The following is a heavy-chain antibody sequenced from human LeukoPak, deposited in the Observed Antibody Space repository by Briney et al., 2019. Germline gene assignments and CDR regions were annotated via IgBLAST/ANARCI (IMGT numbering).Heavy chain of an antibody. Sequence: ASVKVSCKASGYTFTGYYMHWVRQAPGQGLEWMGRINPNSGGTNYAQKFQGRVTMTRDTSISTAYMELIRLRSDDTAVYYCARDAPRLWFNYVRVQQNNWFDPWGQGTLVTVSS. V-gene: IGHV1-2*06. CDR1: GYTFTGYY. CDR3: ARDAPRLWFNYVRVQQNNWFDP. D-gene: IGHD3-10*01. CDR2: INPNSGGT. J-gene: IGHJ5*02.